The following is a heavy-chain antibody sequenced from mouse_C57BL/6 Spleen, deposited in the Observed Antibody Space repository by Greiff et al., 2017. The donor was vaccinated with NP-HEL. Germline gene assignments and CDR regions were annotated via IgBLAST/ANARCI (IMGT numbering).Heavy chain of an antibody. D-gene: IGHD3-3*01. CDR3: ARLGTGAWFAY. CDR2: INPNNGGT. Sequence: VQLQQSGPELVKMSCKASGYTFTDYNMHWVKQSHGKSLEWIGYINPNNGGTSYNQKFKGKATLTVNKSSSTAYMELRSLTSEDSAVYYCARLGTGAWFAYWGQGTLVTVSA. CDR1: GYTFTDYN. J-gene: IGHJ3*01. V-gene: IGHV1-22*01.